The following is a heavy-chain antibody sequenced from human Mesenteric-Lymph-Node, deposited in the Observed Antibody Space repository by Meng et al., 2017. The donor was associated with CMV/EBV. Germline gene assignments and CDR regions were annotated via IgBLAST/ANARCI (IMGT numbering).Heavy chain of an antibody. Sequence: GESLKISCAGSGFMLRSYGMYWVRQAPGKGPEWVANIKPDGSDNNYVDFVRGRFTISRDNAKNSVYLQMNNLRVEDTAVYYCVRGGWSVDYWGQGTLVTVSS. V-gene: IGHV3-7*01. CDR3: VRGGWSVDY. CDR2: IKPDGSDN. J-gene: IGHJ4*02. CDR1: GFMLRSYG. D-gene: IGHD6-19*01.